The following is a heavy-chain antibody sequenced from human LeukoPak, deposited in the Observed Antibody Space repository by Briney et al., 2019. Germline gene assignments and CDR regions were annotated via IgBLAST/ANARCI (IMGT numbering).Heavy chain of an antibody. CDR1: GFTFSSYA. V-gene: IGHV3-23*01. J-gene: IGHJ4*02. D-gene: IGHD5-24*01. CDR3: AKDQVATTILGD. CDR2: ISGSGGST. Sequence: PGGSLRLSCAASGFTFSSYAMSWVRQAPGKGLERVSAISGSGGSTYYADSVKGRFTISRDNSKNTLYLQMNSLRAEDTAVYYCAKDQVATTILGDWGQGTLVTVSS.